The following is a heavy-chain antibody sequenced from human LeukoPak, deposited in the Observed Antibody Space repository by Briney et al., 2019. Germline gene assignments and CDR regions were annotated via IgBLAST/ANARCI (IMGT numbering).Heavy chain of an antibody. J-gene: IGHJ4*02. CDR2: IYYSGST. D-gene: IGHD3-9*01. CDR3: ARDLFLTGYTNYFDY. Sequence: SETLSLTCTVSGGSSSSGGYYWSWIRQHPGKGLEWIGYIYYSGSTYYNPSLKSRVTISVDTSKNQFSLKLSSVTAADTAVYYCARDLFLTGYTNYFDYWGQGTLVTVSS. CDR1: GGSSSSGGYY. V-gene: IGHV4-31*03.